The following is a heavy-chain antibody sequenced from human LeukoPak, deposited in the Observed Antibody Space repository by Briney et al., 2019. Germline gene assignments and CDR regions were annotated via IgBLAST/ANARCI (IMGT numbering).Heavy chain of an antibody. J-gene: IGHJ4*02. Sequence: ASVKVSCKASGYTFSSCANNWVRQAPGQGLEYMGWIDTKTGNPTYAQGFTGRFVSSLDTSVSTAYLQISSLKAEDTAVYYCAIHPSDSSGYFSYWGQGALVTVSS. CDR2: IDTKTGNP. V-gene: IGHV7-4-1*02. D-gene: IGHD3-22*01. CDR1: GYTFSSCA. CDR3: AIHPSDSSGYFSY.